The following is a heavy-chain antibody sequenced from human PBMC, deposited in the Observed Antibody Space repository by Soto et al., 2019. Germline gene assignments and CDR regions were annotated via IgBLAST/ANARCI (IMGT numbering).Heavy chain of an antibody. D-gene: IGHD6-13*01. CDR1: GYNFTSYD. J-gene: IGHJ6*02. CDR2: MNTNSDDT. Sequence: ASVKVSCKTSGYNFTSYDINWVRQAPGQGLEWVGWMNTNSDDTRSAQKFRGRLTLTRDKSMRAVYMKLSNLRPDDSAVYYCAREWSAAGHFYGMDVWGQGTTVTVSS. CDR3: AREWSAAGHFYGMDV. V-gene: IGHV1-8*01.